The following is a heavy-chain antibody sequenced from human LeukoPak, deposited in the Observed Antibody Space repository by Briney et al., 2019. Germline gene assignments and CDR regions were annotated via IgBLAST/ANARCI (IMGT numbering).Heavy chain of an antibody. CDR3: ARGTQGLFDY. V-gene: IGHV3-21*01. CDR1: GFTFSSYA. J-gene: IGHJ4*02. CDR2: ISSSSSYI. Sequence: GGSLRLSCAASGFTFSSYAMSWVRQAPGKGLEWVSSISSSSSYIYYADSVKGRFTISRDNAKNSLYLQMNSLRAEDTAVYYCARGTQGLFDYWGQGTLVTVSS.